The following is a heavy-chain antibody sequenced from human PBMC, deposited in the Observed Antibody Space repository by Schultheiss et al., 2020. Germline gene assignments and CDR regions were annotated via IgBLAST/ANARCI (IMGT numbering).Heavy chain of an antibody. V-gene: IGHV3-23*01. D-gene: IGHD3-10*01. CDR3: VPSSGTP. J-gene: IGHJ5*02. Sequence: GGSLRLSCAASGFTFSDHYMDWVRQAPGKGLEWVSAISGSGGSTYYADSVKGRFTISRDNSKNTLYLQMNSLRAEDTAVYYCVPSSGTPWGQGTLVTVSS. CDR1: GFTFSDHY. CDR2: ISGSGGST.